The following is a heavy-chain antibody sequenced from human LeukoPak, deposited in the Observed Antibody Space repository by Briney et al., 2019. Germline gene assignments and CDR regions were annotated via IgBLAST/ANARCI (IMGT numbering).Heavy chain of an antibody. CDR2: ISSSSSYI. CDR3: ARDTYDILTGYPEGMDV. D-gene: IGHD3-9*01. V-gene: IGHV3-21*01. Sequence: SGGSLRLSCAASGFTFSTYNMNWVRQAPGKGLEWVSAISSSSSYIYYADSVKGRFTISRDNAKNSLYLQMNSLRAEDTAVYYCARDTYDILTGYPEGMDVWGQGTSVTVSS. CDR1: GFTFSTYN. J-gene: IGHJ6*02.